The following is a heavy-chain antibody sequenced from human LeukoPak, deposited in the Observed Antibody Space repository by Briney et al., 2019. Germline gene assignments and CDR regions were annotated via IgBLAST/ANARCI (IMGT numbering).Heavy chain of an antibody. J-gene: IGHJ6*03. CDR3: TRNLRAARPDYYYYMDV. D-gene: IGHD6-6*01. V-gene: IGHV3-49*04. CDR1: GFTFGVYA. CDR2: IRSKAYGGTT. Sequence: GGSLRPSCTASGFTFGVYAMSWVRQAPGKGLEWVGFIRSKAYGGTTEYAASVKGRFTISRDDSKSIAYLQMNSLKTEDTAVYYCTRNLRAARPDYYYYMDVWGKGTTVTVSS.